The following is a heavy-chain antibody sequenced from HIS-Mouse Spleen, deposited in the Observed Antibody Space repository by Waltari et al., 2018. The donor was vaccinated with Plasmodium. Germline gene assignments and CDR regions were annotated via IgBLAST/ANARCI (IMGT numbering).Heavy chain of an antibody. V-gene: IGHV4-34*01. J-gene: IGHJ2*01. Sequence: QVQLQQCGAGLLKPSETLSPTCAVYGGSFSGYYWISNRPPSGKGLEWIGEINHSGSTNYNPSRKSRVTISVDTSKNQFSLKLSSVTAADTAVYYCARVTSSGVYWYFDLWGRGTLVTVAS. D-gene: IGHD3-3*01. CDR2: INHSGST. CDR1: GGSFSGYY. CDR3: ARVTSSGVYWYFDL.